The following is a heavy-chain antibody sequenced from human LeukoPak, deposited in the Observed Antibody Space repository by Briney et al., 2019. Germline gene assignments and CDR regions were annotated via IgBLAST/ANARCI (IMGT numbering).Heavy chain of an antibody. V-gene: IGHV1-3*01. CDR3: ARDRIEVAGTGGFDY. J-gene: IGHJ4*02. CDR2: INAGNGKT. D-gene: IGHD6-19*01. CDR1: GYTFTRYV. Sequence: VSVSVSCKASGYTFTRYVMHWVRRAPGHRREWLGWINAGNGKTKYSQKFQGRITITRDTSASTAYMELSSLRSEDTAVYYCARDRIEVAGTGGFDYWGQGTLVTVSS.